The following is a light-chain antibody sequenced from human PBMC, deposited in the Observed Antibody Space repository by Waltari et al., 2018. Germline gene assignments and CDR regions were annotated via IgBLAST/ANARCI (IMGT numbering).Light chain of an antibody. Sequence: QSALTQPASVSGSRGQSITISCTGTSPDVGHYNLVSWYQQHPGKAPKLMIYEDNNRPSGVSSRFSGSRSGNTASLTISGLQPEDESDYYCCSYAGSWVFGGWTKLTVL. CDR3: CSYAGSWV. CDR2: EDN. V-gene: IGLV2-23*01. CDR1: SPDVGHYNL. J-gene: IGLJ3*02.